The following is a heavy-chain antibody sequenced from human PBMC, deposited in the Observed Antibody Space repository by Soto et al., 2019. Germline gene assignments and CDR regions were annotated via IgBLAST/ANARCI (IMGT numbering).Heavy chain of an antibody. J-gene: IGHJ4*02. V-gene: IGHV1-18*04. Sequence: QVQLVQSGAEVKRPGASLKVSCKASGYTFTTYGFNWVRQAPGQGLERMAWISPYNGDTNYAQNFQGRVTLTTDTSTSSAYMELRSLISDDTAIYYCAISPRVQMIVLEAATRFDYWGQGTRVTVSS. D-gene: IGHD2-15*01. CDR1: GYTFTTYG. CDR3: AISPRVQMIVLEAATRFDY. CDR2: ISPYNGDT.